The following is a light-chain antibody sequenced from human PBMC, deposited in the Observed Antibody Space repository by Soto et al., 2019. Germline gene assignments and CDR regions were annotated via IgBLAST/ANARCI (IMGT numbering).Light chain of an antibody. V-gene: IGKV1-39*01. J-gene: IGKJ2*01. CDR2: AAS. CDR3: QQSYRTPLT. CDR1: QSISSY. Sequence: DIQMTQSPSSLSASVGDRVTITCRASQSISSYLNWYQQKPGKAPKLLIYAASSLQSGVPSRFSGSGSGTDFTLTISSLQPDYFATYYCQQSYRTPLTFGRGTKLEIK.